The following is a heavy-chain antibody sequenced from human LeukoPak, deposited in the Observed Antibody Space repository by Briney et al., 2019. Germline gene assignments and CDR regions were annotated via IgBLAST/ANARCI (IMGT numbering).Heavy chain of an antibody. CDR3: ARLVSGSYADVFDI. CDR1: GYSFTNNW. Sequence: GESLKISCKVSGYSFTNNWIGWVRQMTGKGLDWMGIIYPGDSETRCSPSFQGQVTISLDKSITTAYLQWSSLKASDTAMYYCARLVSGSYADVFDIWGQGTMVTVSS. D-gene: IGHD1-26*01. J-gene: IGHJ3*02. V-gene: IGHV5-51*01. CDR2: IYPGDSET.